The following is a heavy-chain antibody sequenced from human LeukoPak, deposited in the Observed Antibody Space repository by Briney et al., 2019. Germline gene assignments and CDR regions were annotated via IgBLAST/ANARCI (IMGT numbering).Heavy chain of an antibody. CDR2: ISYDGSNK. J-gene: IGHJ3*02. Sequence: GGSLRLSCAASGFTFSSYGMHWVHQAPGKGLEWVAVISYDGSNKYYAGSVKGRFTISRDNSKNTLYLQMNSLRAEDTAVYYCARGGLGRELLIFDIWGQGTMVTVSS. D-gene: IGHD1-26*01. CDR1: GFTFSSYG. V-gene: IGHV3-30*03. CDR3: ARGGLGRELLIFDI.